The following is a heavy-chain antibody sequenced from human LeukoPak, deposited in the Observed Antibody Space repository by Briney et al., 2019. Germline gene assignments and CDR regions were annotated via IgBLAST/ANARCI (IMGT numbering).Heavy chain of an antibody. J-gene: IGHJ1*01. D-gene: IGHD4-23*01. CDR3: ARVYGGNSRYFQH. V-gene: IGHV6-1*01. CDR2: IYYRSQLYN. Sequence: SQTLSLTCDISGDSVSSASAVWKWIRQSPSRGLEWVGRIYYRSQLYNDDAVSVKSRITINPDPAKNQFSLHLTSVTPDDTALYYCARVYGGNSRYFQHWGQGTLVTVSS. CDR1: GDSVSSASAV.